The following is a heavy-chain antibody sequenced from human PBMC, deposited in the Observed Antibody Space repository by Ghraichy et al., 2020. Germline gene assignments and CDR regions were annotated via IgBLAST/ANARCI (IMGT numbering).Heavy chain of an antibody. Sequence: ASVKVSCKASGYTFTSYDINWVRQATGQGLEWMGWMNPNSGNTGYAQKFQGRVTITRNTSISTAYMELSSLRSEDTAVYYCARGTGVGDYTLSYYYYGMDVWGQGTTVTVSS. D-gene: IGHD4-17*01. CDR3: ARGTGVGDYTLSYYYYGMDV. CDR2: MNPNSGNT. CDR1: GYTFTSYD. V-gene: IGHV1-8*03. J-gene: IGHJ6*02.